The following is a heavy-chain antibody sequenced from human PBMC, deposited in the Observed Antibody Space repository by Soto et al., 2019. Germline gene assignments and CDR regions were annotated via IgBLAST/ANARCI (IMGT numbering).Heavy chain of an antibody. J-gene: IGHJ3*02. D-gene: IGHD5-18*01. Sequence: QVQLQESGPGLVKPSQTLSLTCPVSGGSISRGDYYWSGIRQPPGKGLEWIGYIYYRGSTYYNPSLKSRVTISVDTSKNQFSLKLSSVTAADTAVYYCARELVGDTAMVGDAFDIWGQGTMVTVSS. V-gene: IGHV4-30-4*01. CDR3: ARELVGDTAMVGDAFDI. CDR2: IYYRGST. CDR1: GGSISRGDYY.